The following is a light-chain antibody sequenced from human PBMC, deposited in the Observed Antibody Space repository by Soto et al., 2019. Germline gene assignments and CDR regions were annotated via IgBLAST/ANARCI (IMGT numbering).Light chain of an antibody. CDR1: QGISSY. J-gene: IGKJ2*01. CDR2: AAS. V-gene: IGKV1-8*01. CDR3: QQYYSYPYT. Sequence: AIRMTQSPSSLSASTGDRVTITCRASQGISSYLAWYQQKPGKAPNLLIYAASTLQSGVPSRFSGSGSGTDVTLTISCLQAEDFATYYCQQYYSYPYTFGQGTKLEIK.